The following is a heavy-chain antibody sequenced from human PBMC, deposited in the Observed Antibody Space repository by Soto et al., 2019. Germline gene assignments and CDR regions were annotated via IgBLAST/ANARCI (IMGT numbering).Heavy chain of an antibody. D-gene: IGHD5-12*01. J-gene: IGHJ4*02. Sequence: SGPTLVNPTQTLTLTCTFSGFSFTTAGVAVGWIRQTPGGALEWLTLIYYNDDRRFSPSLKTRLTITGDTSKNQVVLSLANVDPGDTATYFCAHSDGGYEIIYFDFWGQGIPVTVSS. CDR3: AHSDGGYEIIYFDF. CDR1: GFSFTTAGVA. CDR2: IYYNDDR. V-gene: IGHV2-5*01.